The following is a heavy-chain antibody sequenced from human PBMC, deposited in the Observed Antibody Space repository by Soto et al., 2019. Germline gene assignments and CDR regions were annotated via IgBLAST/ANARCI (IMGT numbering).Heavy chain of an antibody. CDR2: IYYSGST. Sequence: PSETLSLTCTVSGGSISSGDYYWSWIRQVPKKGLEWIGYIYYSGSTYYNPSLKSRVAMSVDTSKNQFSLKLSSVTAADTAIYYCAREPIVDYGSGSYSDYWGQGTLVTVSS. CDR1: GGSISSGDYY. CDR3: AREPIVDYGSGSYSDY. V-gene: IGHV4-31*03. D-gene: IGHD3-10*01. J-gene: IGHJ4*02.